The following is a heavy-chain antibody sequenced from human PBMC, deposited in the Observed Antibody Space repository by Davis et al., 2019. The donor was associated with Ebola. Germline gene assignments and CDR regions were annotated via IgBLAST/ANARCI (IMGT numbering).Heavy chain of an antibody. CDR3: AREGVLMVYARMDYFDY. CDR1: GYTFTSYA. Sequence: ASVKVSCKASGYTFTSYAMHWVRQAPGQRLEWMGWINAGNGNIKYSQKFQGRVTITRDTSASTAYMELSSLRSEDTAVYYCAREGVLMVYARMDYFDYWGQGTLVTVSS. CDR2: INAGNGNI. J-gene: IGHJ4*02. V-gene: IGHV1-3*01. D-gene: IGHD2-8*01.